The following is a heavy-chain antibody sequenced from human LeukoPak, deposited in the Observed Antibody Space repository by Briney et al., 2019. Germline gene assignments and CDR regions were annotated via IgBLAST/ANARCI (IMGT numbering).Heavy chain of an antibody. J-gene: IGHJ4*02. V-gene: IGHV1-8*01. Sequence: GASVKVSCKASGYTFTSNNINWVRQATGQGLEWMGWMNPNSGNTGYAQKFQGRVTMTRNTSISTAYMELSSLRSEDTAVYYCARWDGYNYGMGTDYWGQGTLVTVSS. CDR3: ARWDGYNYGMGTDY. CDR1: GYTFTSNN. D-gene: IGHD5-24*01. CDR2: MNPNSGNT.